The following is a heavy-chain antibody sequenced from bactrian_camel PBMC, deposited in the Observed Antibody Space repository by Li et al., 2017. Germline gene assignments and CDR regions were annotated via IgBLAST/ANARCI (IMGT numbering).Heavy chain of an antibody. CDR2: IDSAGST. D-gene: IGHD6*01. CDR3: AAVRYGVTWYPLCRARSADFGY. V-gene: IGHV3S53*01. J-gene: IGHJ6*01. CDR1: RSTYSRAC. Sequence: HVQLVESGGGSVQAGGSLRLSCAASRSTYSRACMAWFRQAPGKEREKVAHIDSAGSTSYADSVKGRFTISRDNAKDTLYLQMNSLKPEDTAMYYCAAVRYGVTWYPLCRARSADFGYWGQGTQVTVS.